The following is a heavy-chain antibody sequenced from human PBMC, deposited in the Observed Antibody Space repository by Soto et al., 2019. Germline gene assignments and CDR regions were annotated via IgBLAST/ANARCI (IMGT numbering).Heavy chain of an antibody. J-gene: IGHJ4*02. CDR3: AKEQADYGGNSRFDY. CDR2: ISGSGGST. D-gene: IGHD4-17*01. Sequence: GGSLRLSCAASGFTFSSYAMSWVRQAPGKGLEWVSAISGSGGSTYYADSVKGRFTISRDNSKNALYLQMNSLRAEDTAVYYCAKEQADYGGNSRFDYWGQGTLVTVSS. CDR1: GFTFSSYA. V-gene: IGHV3-23*01.